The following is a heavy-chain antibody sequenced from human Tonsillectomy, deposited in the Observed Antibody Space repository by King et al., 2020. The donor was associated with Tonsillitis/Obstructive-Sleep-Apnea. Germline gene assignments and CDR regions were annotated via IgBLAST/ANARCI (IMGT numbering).Heavy chain of an antibody. CDR3: ARGGYCGSTTCPGWC. J-gene: IGHJ4*02. D-gene: IGHD2-2*01. Sequence: QLVQSGAEVKEPGASVKISCKASGYTFTSRYMHWVRQAPGQGLEWVGMINPSDGSTTYAQKFQGSVTMTSDTSTSTIYMEMSSLRSEDRALYYCARGGYCGSTTCPGWCWGQGTLVTVSS. CDR2: INPSDGST. CDR1: GYTFTSRY. V-gene: IGHV1-46*01.